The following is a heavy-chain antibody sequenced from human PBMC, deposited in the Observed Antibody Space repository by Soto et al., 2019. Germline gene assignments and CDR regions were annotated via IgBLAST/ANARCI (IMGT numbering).Heavy chain of an antibody. V-gene: IGHV3-23*01. Sequence: EVQLLESGGGLVQPGGSLRLSCAASGFTFSSYAMSWVRQAPGKGLEWVSAISGSGGSTYYADSVKGRFTISRGNSKHTLELQKNSLRAEDTAVFYLAKDQLLFRYFDWFSPFDYWGQGTLVPVSP. CDR3: AKDQLLFRYFDWFSPFDY. CDR1: GFTFSSYA. CDR2: ISGSGGST. J-gene: IGHJ4*02. D-gene: IGHD3-9*01.